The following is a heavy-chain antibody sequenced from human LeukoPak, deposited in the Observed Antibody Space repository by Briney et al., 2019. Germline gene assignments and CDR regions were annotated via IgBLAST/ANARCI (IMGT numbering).Heavy chain of an antibody. V-gene: IGHV3-23*01. Sequence: GGSLRLSCAASGFTFSNFWMTWVRQAPGKGLEWVSGISDSGDRTYYADSVRGRFTISRDNSKKTLYLQMNSLRAEDTAVYYCAKSTLGYCSGDSCYSGYWGQGNLVTVS. CDR1: GFTFSNFW. CDR2: ISDSGDRT. D-gene: IGHD2-15*01. J-gene: IGHJ4*02. CDR3: AKSTLGYCSGDSCYSGY.